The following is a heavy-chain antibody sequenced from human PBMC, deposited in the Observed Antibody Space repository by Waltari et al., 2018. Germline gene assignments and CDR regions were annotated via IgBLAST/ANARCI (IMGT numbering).Heavy chain of an antibody. CDR1: GGSISSGYY. CDR3: ARHVYTTLDY. CDR2: IYHSGST. D-gene: IGHD3-16*01. Sequence: QVQLQESGPGLVKPSQTLSLTCTVSGGSISSGYYWGWIRQPPGKGLEWIGNIYHSGSTYYNPSLKSRVTISVDTSKNQFSLKLSSVTAADTAVYYCARHVYTTLDYWGQGTLVTVSS. J-gene: IGHJ4*02. V-gene: IGHV4-38-2*02.